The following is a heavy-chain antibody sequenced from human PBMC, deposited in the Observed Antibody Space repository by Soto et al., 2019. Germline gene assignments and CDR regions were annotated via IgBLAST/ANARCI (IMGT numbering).Heavy chain of an antibody. CDR3: ARDRGVLRFLEWSYYFDY. V-gene: IGHV3-48*02. Sequence: GGSLRLSCAASGFTFSSYSMNWVRQAPGQGLEWVSYISSSSSTIYYADSVKGRFTISRDNAKNSLYLQMNSLRDEDTAVYYCARDRGVLRFLEWSYYFDYSGQVSLVTFSS. J-gene: IGHJ4*02. CDR2: ISSSSSTI. D-gene: IGHD3-3*01. CDR1: GFTFSSYS.